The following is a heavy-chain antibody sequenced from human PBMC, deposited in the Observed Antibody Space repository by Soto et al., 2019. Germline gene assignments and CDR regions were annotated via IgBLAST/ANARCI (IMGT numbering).Heavy chain of an antibody. CDR2: IYSGGST. Sequence: HPGGSLRLSCAASGFTVSSNYMSWVRQAPGKGLEWVSVIYSGGSTYYADSVKGRFTISRDNSKNTLYLQMNSLRAEDTAVYYCARHIVVVPAAMGQRYHAFDIWGQGTMVTVSS. CDR3: ARHIVVVPAAMGQRYHAFDI. CDR1: GFTVSSNY. J-gene: IGHJ3*02. D-gene: IGHD2-2*01. V-gene: IGHV3-66*04.